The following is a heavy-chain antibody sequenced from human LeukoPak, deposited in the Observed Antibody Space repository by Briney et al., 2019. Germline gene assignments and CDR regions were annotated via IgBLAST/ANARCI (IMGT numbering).Heavy chain of an antibody. V-gene: IGHV1-8*03. Sequence: GASVKVSCKASGYTFTSHDINWVRQATGQGLEWMGWMNPSSGNTGYAQKFQGRVTITRNNSISTVYMELSSLRSEDTAVYYCARRLGLRWDLQAFDIWGQGTMVTVPS. D-gene: IGHD4-23*01. CDR1: GYTFTSHD. CDR2: MNPSSGNT. CDR3: ARRLGLRWDLQAFDI. J-gene: IGHJ3*02.